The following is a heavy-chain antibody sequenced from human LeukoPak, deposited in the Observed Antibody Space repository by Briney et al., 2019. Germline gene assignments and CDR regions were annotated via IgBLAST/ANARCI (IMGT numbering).Heavy chain of an antibody. J-gene: IGHJ6*03. Sequence: GGSLRLSCAASGFSFSGYWMSWIRQAPGKGLEWVANIKQDGNEKYYVDSVKGRFTISRDNAKNSLYLQMNSLRVEDTAVYYCARGRSGTYRRYYYYYYYMNLWGKGTTVTVSS. D-gene: IGHD1-26*01. CDR2: IKQDGNEK. CDR1: GFSFSGYW. V-gene: IGHV3-7*01. CDR3: ARGRSGTYRRYYYYYYYMNL.